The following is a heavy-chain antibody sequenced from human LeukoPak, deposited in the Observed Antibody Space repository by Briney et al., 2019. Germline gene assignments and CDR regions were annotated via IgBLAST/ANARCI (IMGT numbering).Heavy chain of an antibody. CDR2: IHRSGATT. CDR3: AREVVATRFDN. J-gene: IGHJ4*02. Sequence: GGSLRLSCAASGFTFSDYAMTWVRQAPGKGLEWVSFIHRSGATTYYADSVKGRFTISRDNVKNTMDLQMSSLRVEDTAVYYCAREVVATRFDNWGQGTLVTVSP. V-gene: IGHV3-23*01. CDR1: GFTFSDYA. D-gene: IGHD5-12*01.